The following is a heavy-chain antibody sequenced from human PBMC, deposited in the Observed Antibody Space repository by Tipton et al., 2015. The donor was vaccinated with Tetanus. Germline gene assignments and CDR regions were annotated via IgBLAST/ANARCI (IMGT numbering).Heavy chain of an antibody. J-gene: IGHJ4*02. V-gene: IGHV4-4*07. D-gene: IGHD6-6*01. Sequence: TLSLTCTVSGGSISNYYWSWIRQSAGKGLEWIGRIYSSGSSNFNPSLRSRVTMSVDTSKNQFSLKLSSVTAADTAVYYCARDRGRSIGDYFDSWGPGTLVTVSS. CDR3: ARDRGRSIGDYFDS. CDR2: IYSSGSS. CDR1: GGSISNYY.